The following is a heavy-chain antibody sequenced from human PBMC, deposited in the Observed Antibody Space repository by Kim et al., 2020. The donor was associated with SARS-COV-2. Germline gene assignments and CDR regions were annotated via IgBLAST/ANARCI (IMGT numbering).Heavy chain of an antibody. J-gene: IGHJ3*02. D-gene: IGHD3-22*01. V-gene: IGHV3-7*03. CDR2: IKQDGSEK. Sequence: GGSLRLSCAASGFTFSSYWMSWVRQAPGKGLEWVANIKQDGSEKYYVDSVKGRFTISRDNAKNSLYLQMNSLRAEDTAVYYCARDSYSSGYYFYAFDIWGQGTMVTVSS. CDR3: ARDSYSSGYYFYAFDI. CDR1: GFTFSSYW.